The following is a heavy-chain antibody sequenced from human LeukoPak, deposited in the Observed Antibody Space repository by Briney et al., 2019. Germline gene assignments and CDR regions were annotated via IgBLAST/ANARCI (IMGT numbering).Heavy chain of an antibody. V-gene: IGHV5-51*01. CDR1: GYSFTTYW. J-gene: IGHJ3*02. CDR3: ARRGYCSGGSCFSAAFDI. CDR2: IFPGDSDT. Sequence: GESLKISCKGSGYSFTTYWIGWVRQMPGKGLEWMGIIFPGDSDTRYSPTFQGQVTVSADKSISTAYLQWSSLKASDTAMYYCARRGYCSGGSCFSAAFDIWGQGTMVTVSS. D-gene: IGHD2-15*01.